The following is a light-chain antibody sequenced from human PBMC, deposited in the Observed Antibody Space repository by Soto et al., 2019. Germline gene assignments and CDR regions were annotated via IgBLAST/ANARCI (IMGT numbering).Light chain of an antibody. CDR1: SSDIGGADY. Sequence: QSVLTQPPSASGSPGQSVTISCTGTSSDIGGADYVSWFQQRPGKAPKLLTYEVSKRPSGVPDRFSASKSGNTASLTLSGLQADDEAHYYCSSYAGSNNPDVFRTATKVTVL. J-gene: IGLJ1*01. V-gene: IGLV2-8*01. CDR2: EVS. CDR3: SSYAGSNNPDV.